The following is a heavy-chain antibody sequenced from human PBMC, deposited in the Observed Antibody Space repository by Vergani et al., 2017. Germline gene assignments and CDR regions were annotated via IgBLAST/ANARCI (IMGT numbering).Heavy chain of an antibody. CDR1: GFTLSSYA. CDR3: AKGTMVRGALDY. CDR2: ISGSGGST. J-gene: IGHJ4*02. V-gene: IGHV3-23*01. Sequence: EVQLLESGGGLVQPGGSLRLSCAASGFTLSSYAMSWVRQAPGKGLEWVSAISGSGGSTYYADSVKGRFTISRDNSKNTLYLQMNSLRAEDTAVYYCAKGTMVRGALDYWGQGTLVTVSS. D-gene: IGHD3-10*01.